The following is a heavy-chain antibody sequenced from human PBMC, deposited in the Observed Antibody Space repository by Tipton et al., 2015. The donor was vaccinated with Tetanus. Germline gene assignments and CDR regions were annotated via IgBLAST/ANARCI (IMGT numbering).Heavy chain of an antibody. CDR3: ARDSYYSSRWSFADY. J-gene: IGHJ4*02. D-gene: IGHD3-22*01. CDR2: ISNSGST. CDR1: GGSISSDGAY. V-gene: IGHV4-31*03. Sequence: GLVKPSQTLSLTCTVSGGSISSDGAYWSWIRQHPGEGLEWIGYISNSGSTYYNPSLKSRITISRDPSKNQFSLKLASVTAADTAVYYCARDSYYSSRWSFADYWGQGTLVTVSS.